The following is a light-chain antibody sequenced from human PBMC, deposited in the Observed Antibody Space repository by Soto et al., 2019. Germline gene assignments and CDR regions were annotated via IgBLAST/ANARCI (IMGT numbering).Light chain of an antibody. Sequence: DIQMTQSPSSLSASVGDRVTITCRASQGISTYLNWYQQKPGKAPKLLIYAASSLQSGVQSRFSGSGSETDFTLTIRRLQPDDFATYYCKPYNSYSWTVGQGTKVDIK. V-gene: IGKV1-39*01. CDR3: KPYNSYSWT. J-gene: IGKJ1*01. CDR2: AAS. CDR1: QGISTY.